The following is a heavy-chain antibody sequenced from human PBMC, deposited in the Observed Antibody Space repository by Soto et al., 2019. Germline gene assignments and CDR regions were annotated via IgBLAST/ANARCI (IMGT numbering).Heavy chain of an antibody. D-gene: IGHD1-26*01. CDR3: ARRYGSAIDY. J-gene: IGHJ4*02. Sequence: WIRQPPGKGLEWIGYIYYSGSTNCNPSLKSRVTISVDTSKNQFSLKLSSVTAADTAVYYCARRYGSAIDYWGQGTLVT. V-gene: IGHV4-59*08. CDR2: IYYSGST.